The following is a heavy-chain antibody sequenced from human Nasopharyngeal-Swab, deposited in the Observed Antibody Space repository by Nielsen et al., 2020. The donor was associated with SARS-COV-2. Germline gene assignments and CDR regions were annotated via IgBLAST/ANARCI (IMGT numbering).Heavy chain of an antibody. V-gene: IGHV1-69*04. CDR1: GGTFSSYG. CDR3: AREVGYSGSYFDY. Sequence: SVKVSCKASGGTFSSYGISWVRQAPGRGLEWMGRIIPILGITNYPQKFQGRVTITADKSTGTAYMELSSLRSEDTAVYYCAREVGYSGSYFDYWGQGTLVTVSS. D-gene: IGHD1-26*01. CDR2: IIPILGIT. J-gene: IGHJ4*02.